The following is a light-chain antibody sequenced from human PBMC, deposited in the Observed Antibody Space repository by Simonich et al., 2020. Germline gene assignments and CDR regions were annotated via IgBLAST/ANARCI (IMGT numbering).Light chain of an antibody. V-gene: IGLV2-14*03. J-gene: IGLJ2*01. CDR3: SSYTSSGTLVV. CDR2: DVS. Sequence: QSALTQPASVSGSPGQSITISCTGTSGDVGGNNYVPWYQQHPGKAPKLMIYDVSNRPSGVSNRFSGSKSGNTASLTISGLQAEDEADYYCSSYTSSGTLVVFGGGTKLTVL. CDR1: SGDVGGNNY.